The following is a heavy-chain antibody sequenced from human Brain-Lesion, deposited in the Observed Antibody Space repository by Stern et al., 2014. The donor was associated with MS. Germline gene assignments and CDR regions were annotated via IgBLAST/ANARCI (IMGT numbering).Heavy chain of an antibody. CDR2: IYYIGST. V-gene: IGHV4-30-4*01. Sequence: QVQLVQSGPGLVKPSQTLSLTCNVSGDSISSGDNYWSWIRQSPGKGLEGIGYIYYIGSTFYNPSLKIRVTISVDTSQNQFSLRLSSVTAADTAVYYCARGESSRYYYYFDYWGQGTLVTVSS. CDR1: GDSISSGDNY. CDR3: ARGESSRYYYYFDY. J-gene: IGHJ4*02. D-gene: IGHD3-22*01.